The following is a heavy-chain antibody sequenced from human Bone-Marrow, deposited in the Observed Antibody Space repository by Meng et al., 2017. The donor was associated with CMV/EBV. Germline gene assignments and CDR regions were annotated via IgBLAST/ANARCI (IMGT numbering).Heavy chain of an antibody. D-gene: IGHD2-2*01. J-gene: IGHJ4*02. V-gene: IGHV1-2*02. CDR3: ARGISRNDYYCSSTSCSFDY. CDR1: FTGYY. CDR2: INPNSGGT. Sequence: FTGYYMHWVRQAPGQGLEWMGWINPNSGGTNYAQKFQGRVTMTRDTSISTAYMELSRLRSDDTAVYYCARGISRNDYYCSSTSCSFDYWGQGTLVTVSS.